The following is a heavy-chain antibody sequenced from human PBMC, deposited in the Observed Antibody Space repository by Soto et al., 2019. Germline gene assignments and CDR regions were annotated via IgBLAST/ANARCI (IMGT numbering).Heavy chain of an antibody. CDR2: IQDGGST. CDR1: GGSFTGYY. V-gene: IGHV4-34*01. Sequence: QVQLQQWGAGLLKPSETLSLTCAVNGGSFTGYYWSWVRQPPGKGLEWIGEIQDGGSTNYSPSLGERGTISADTAKKQFSLKVTSVTAADTGVYCCARGQEGVVATHWDQGTLVTVSS. D-gene: IGHD2-15*01. CDR3: ARGQEGVVATH. J-gene: IGHJ4*02.